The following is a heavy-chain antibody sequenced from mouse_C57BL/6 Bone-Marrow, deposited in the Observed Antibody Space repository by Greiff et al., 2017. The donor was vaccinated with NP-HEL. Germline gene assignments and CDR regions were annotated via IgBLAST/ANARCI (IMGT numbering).Heavy chain of an antibody. CDR2: INPNNGGT. Sequence: VQLQQSGPELVKPGASVKIPCKASGYTFTDYNMDWVKQSHGKSLEWIGDINPNNGGTIYNQKFKGKATLTVDKSSSTAYMELRSLTSEDTAVYYCALYDYDLAYWGQGTLVTVSA. J-gene: IGHJ3*01. V-gene: IGHV1-18*01. CDR1: GYTFTDYN. CDR3: ALYDYDLAY. D-gene: IGHD2-4*01.